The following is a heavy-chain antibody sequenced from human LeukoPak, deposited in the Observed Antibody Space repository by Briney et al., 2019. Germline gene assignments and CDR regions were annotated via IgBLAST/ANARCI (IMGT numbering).Heavy chain of an antibody. CDR3: ARVVGDGGRGFDY. CDR1: GGTFISYA. J-gene: IGHJ4*02. CDR2: IIPILGVA. D-gene: IGHD3-16*01. Sequence: ASVKVXXXASGGTFISYAISWVRQAPGQGLEWMGRIIPILGVANYAQKFQGRVTITADKSTSTAYMELSSLRSEDTAVYYCARVVGDGGRGFDYWGQGPLVTVS. V-gene: IGHV1-69*04.